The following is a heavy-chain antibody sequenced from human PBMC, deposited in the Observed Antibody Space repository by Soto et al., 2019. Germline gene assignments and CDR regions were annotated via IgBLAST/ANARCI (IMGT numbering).Heavy chain of an antibody. CDR1: GWSFSGDY. V-gene: IGHV4-34*01. CDR2: INHSGST. J-gene: IGHJ3*02. Sequence: SATLSLTCAVYGWSFSGDYWSWIRQPPGKGLEWIGEINHSGSTNYNPSLKSRVTISVDTSKNQFSLKLSSVTAADTAVYYCARGLGIAAGPLPVTNAFDIWDQGTMVTVSS. CDR3: ARGLGIAAGPLPVTNAFDI. D-gene: IGHD6-13*01.